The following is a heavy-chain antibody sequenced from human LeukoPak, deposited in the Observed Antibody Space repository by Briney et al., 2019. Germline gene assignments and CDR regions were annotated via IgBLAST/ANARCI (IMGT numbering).Heavy chain of an antibody. V-gene: IGHV5-51*01. CDR2: IYPGDSDT. Sequence: KPGESLKISCKGSGYSFTNYWIGWVRQMPGKGLEWMGIIYPGDSDTRYSPSFQGQVTISADKSISTAYLQWSSLKASDTAMYYCARQVDTPTWHSYGGQEYYFDYWGQGTLVTVSS. D-gene: IGHD5-18*01. CDR1: GYSFTNYW. J-gene: IGHJ4*02. CDR3: ARQVDTPTWHSYGGQEYYFDY.